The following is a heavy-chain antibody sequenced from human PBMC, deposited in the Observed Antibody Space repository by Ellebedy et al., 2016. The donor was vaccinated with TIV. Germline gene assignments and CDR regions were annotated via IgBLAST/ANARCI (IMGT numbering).Heavy chain of an antibody. CDR2: ISAYNGNT. V-gene: IGHV1-18*04. D-gene: IGHD6-19*01. CDR1: GYTSNAYG. Sequence: AASVKVSCKASGYTSNAYGISWVRQAPGQGLEWMGWISAYNGNTHYAEKLHGRVSMTTDTSTSTAYMELSSLRSDDTAVYYCATDGWQWLVKGDTFDVWGQGTMVTVSS. J-gene: IGHJ3*01. CDR3: ATDGWQWLVKGDTFDV.